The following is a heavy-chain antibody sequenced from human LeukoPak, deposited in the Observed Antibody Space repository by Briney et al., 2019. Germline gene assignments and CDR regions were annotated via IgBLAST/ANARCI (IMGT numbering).Heavy chain of an antibody. J-gene: IGHJ4*02. V-gene: IGHV3-7*01. CDR1: GFTFSSYW. CDR2: IKQDGSEK. Sequence: PGGSLRLSCAASGFTFSSYWMSWVRHAPGKGLEWVANIKQDGSEKYYVDSVKGRFTISRDNAKNSLYLQMNSLRAEDTAVYYCARDQRDYGSGSYLDYWGQGTLVTVSS. CDR3: ARDQRDYGSGSYLDY. D-gene: IGHD3-10*01.